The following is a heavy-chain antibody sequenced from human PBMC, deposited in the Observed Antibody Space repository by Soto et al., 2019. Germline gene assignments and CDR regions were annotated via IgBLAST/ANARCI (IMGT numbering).Heavy chain of an antibody. V-gene: IGHV3-53*01. Sequence: SGGSLRLSCAASDFTVTCNQMSWVRQAPGKGLEWVSVIYIAGRTNYADSVKGRFTISRDYSKNTLSLQMNSLRAEDTAVYYCARVNEPHYHYGMDVGGLGTTVTVSS. CDR1: DFTVTCNQ. CDR3: ARVNEPHYHYGMDV. CDR2: IYIAGRT. J-gene: IGHJ6*02. D-gene: IGHD1-1*01.